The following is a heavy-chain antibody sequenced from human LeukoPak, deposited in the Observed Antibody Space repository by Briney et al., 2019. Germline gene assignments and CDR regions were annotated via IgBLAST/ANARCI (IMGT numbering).Heavy chain of an antibody. CDR3: ARLWSTDCSGGSCPHQPNY. V-gene: IGHV4-39*01. D-gene: IGHD2-15*01. J-gene: IGHJ4*02. Sequence: GSLRLSCAASGFTFSTYGMNWVRQPPGKGLEWIGSVFYSGGTYYNPSLKSRVTMSVDTSKNQFSLKLSSVIAADTAVYYCARLWSTDCSGGSCPHQPNYWGQGTLVTVSS. CDR1: GFTFSTYG. CDR2: VFYSGGT.